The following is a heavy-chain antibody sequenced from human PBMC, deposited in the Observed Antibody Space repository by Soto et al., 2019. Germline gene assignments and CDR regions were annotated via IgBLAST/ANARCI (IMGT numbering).Heavy chain of an antibody. J-gene: IGHJ5*02. V-gene: IGHV4-30-2*01. CDR1: GGSSSSGGYS. D-gene: IGHD3-3*01. CDR3: ARLDFRMNWFDP. Sequence: TLSLTCPVSGGSSSSGGYSWSWILQPPGKGLEWIGYIYHSGSTYYNPSLKSRVTISVDRSKNQFSLKLSSVTAADTAVYYCARLDFRMNWFDPWGQGTLGTVSS. CDR2: IYHSGST.